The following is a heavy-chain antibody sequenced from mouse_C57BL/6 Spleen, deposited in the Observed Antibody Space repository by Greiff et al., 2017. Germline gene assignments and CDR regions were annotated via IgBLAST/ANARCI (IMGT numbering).Heavy chain of an antibody. J-gene: IGHJ2*01. CDR1: GFNIKDDY. D-gene: IGHD2-2*01. CDR2: IDPENGDT. CDR3: TRGGYDDYFDY. Sequence: VQLQQSGAELVRPGASVKLSCTASGFNIKDDYMHWVKQRPEQGLEWIGWIDPENGDTEYASKFQGKATITADTSSNTAYLQLSSLTSEDTAVYYCTRGGYDDYFDYWGQGTTLTVSS. V-gene: IGHV14-4*01.